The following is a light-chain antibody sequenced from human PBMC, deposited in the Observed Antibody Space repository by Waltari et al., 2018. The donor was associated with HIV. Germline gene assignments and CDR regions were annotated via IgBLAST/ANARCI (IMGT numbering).Light chain of an antibody. CDR2: DAF. CDR1: QSVSSY. J-gene: IGKJ1*01. CDR3: QQRSNWPT. V-gene: IGKV3-11*01. Sequence: EIVLTQSPATLSLSPGERATLSGRASQSVSSYLAWYQQKLGHAPRLLIYDAFKRATGIPGRFSGSGSGTDFTLTISSLEPDDFAVYYCQQRSNWPTFGQGTKVEIK.